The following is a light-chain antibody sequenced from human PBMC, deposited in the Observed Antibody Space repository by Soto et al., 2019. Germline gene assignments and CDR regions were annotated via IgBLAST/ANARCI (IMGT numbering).Light chain of an antibody. V-gene: IGLV2-14*01. CDR3: NSYTSNNTYV. Sequence: QSVLTQPASVSGSPGQSITISCTGTSSDVGDFDCVSWYQQHPGKAPKLMIYEVSDRPSGVSNRFSGSKSGDTASLTISGLRAEDEADYYCNSYTSNNTYVFGTGTKVTVL. CDR1: SSDVGDFDC. J-gene: IGLJ1*01. CDR2: EVS.